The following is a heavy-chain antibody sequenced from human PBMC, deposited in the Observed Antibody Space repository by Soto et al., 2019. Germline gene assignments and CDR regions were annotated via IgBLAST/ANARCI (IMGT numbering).Heavy chain of an antibody. CDR3: AKEPVSTLVFDY. J-gene: IGHJ4*02. D-gene: IGHD5-12*01. CDR1: GFSFSGYG. CDR2: ISCDGSDK. Sequence: GGSLRLSCAASGFSFSGYGMHWVRQAPGKGLEWVGVISCDGSDKYYADSVKGRFTISRDNSKNTLYLQMDSLRPEDTAVYYCAKEPVSTLVFDYWGQGTLVTVSS. V-gene: IGHV3-30*18.